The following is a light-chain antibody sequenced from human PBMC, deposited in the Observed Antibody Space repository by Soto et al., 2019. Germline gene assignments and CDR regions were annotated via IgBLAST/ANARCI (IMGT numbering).Light chain of an antibody. J-gene: IGKJ1*01. CDR2: DAS. CDR3: QQRSNWPPTWT. Sequence: EIVLSQSPATLSLYHGENASLSCRASQSVSSYLAWYQQKPGQAPRLLIYDASNRATGIPARFSGSGSGTDFTLTISSLEPEDFAVYYCQQRSNWPPTWTFGQGTKVDIK. V-gene: IGKV3-11*01. CDR1: QSVSSY.